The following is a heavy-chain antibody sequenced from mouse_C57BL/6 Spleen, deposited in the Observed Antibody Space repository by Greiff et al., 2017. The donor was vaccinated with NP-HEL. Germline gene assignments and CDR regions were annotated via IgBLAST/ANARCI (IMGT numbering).Heavy chain of an antibody. V-gene: IGHV1-26*01. CDR2: INPNNGGT. J-gene: IGHJ2*01. CDR1: GYTFTDYY. CDR3: ARWDVGYYVGADY. D-gene: IGHD2-3*01. Sequence: EVQLQQSGPELVKPGASVKISCKASGYTFTDYYMNWVKQSHGKSLEWIGDINPNNGGTSYNQKFKGKATLTVDKSSSTAYMELRSLTSEDSAVYYCARWDVGYYVGADYWGQGTTLTVSS.